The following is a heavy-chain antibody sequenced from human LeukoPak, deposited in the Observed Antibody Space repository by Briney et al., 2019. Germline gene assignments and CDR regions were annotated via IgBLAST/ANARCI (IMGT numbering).Heavy chain of an antibody. CDR3: ARDRPVTTGGGFDY. CDR2: IIPIFGTA. J-gene: IGHJ4*02. CDR1: GGTFSSYA. V-gene: IGHV1-69*06. D-gene: IGHD4-17*01. Sequence: SVKVSCKASGGTFSSYAISWVRQAPGQGLEWMGRIIPIFGTANYAQKFQGRVTITADKSTNTAYMELSSLRSEDTAVYYCARDRPVTTGGGFDYWGQGTLVTVSS.